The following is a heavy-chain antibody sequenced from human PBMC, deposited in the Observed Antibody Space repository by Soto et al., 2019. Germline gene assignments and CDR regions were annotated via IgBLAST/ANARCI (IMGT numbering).Heavy chain of an antibody. Sequence: SETLSLTCTVSGGSISSSSYYWGWIRQPPGKGLEWIGSIYYSGSTYYNPSLKSRVTISVDTSKNQFSLKLSSVTAADTAVYYCARQILYSSGWYKYYYYGMDVWGQGTTVTVSS. D-gene: IGHD6-19*01. V-gene: IGHV4-39*01. J-gene: IGHJ6*02. CDR3: ARQILYSSGWYKYYYYGMDV. CDR2: IYYSGST. CDR1: GGSISSSSYY.